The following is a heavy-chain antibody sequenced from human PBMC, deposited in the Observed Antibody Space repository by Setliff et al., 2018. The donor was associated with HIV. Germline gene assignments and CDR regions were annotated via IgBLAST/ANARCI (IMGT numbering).Heavy chain of an antibody. J-gene: IGHJ4*02. Sequence: PSETLSLTCSISGGSISFYYWNWLRQTPGKGLEWIAYTFDNGNTHYNPSLESRVTLSLDTSRNLFSLRLASVTAADTAVYYCARDPGDSARKFDHWGQGALVTVSS. V-gene: IGHV4-59*01. CDR2: TFDNGNT. D-gene: IGHD2-15*01. CDR1: GGSISFYY. CDR3: ARDPGDSARKFDH.